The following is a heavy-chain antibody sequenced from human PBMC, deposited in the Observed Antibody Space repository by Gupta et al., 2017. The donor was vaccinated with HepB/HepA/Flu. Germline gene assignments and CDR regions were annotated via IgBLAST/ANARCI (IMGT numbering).Heavy chain of an antibody. CDR2: IYSGGDP. J-gene: IGHJ5*02. CDR1: AFTVYNNH. D-gene: IGHD1-26*01. V-gene: IGHV3-66*01. CDR3: ARGGTYVGT. Sequence: QLVQSGGGLVHPGEYLRLSCAAHAFTVYNNHMRWVRQAPGKGLEGVSLIYSGGDPYYADSVKGRFIMSTDTSKNILYLQLNSLRDEDTGVYYCARGGTYVGTWGQGTLVTVSS.